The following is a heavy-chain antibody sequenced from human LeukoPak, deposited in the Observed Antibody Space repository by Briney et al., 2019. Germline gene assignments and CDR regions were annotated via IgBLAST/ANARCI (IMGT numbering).Heavy chain of an antibody. V-gene: IGHV3-23*01. CDR3: AKDQKPQGHFDY. Sequence: PGGSLRLSCAASGFTFTSYAMSWVRQAPGKGLEWVSAISGGGSITYYADSVKGRFTISRDNSKNTLYLQMNSLRAEDTAIYYCAKDQKPQGHFDYWGQGTLVTVSS. CDR1: GFTFTSYA. CDR2: ISGGGSIT. J-gene: IGHJ4*02.